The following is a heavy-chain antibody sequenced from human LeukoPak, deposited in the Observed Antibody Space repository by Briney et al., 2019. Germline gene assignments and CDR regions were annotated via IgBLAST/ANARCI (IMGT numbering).Heavy chain of an antibody. J-gene: IGHJ4*02. V-gene: IGHV4-59*01. CDR3: ARHDYSNYYLYYFDY. D-gene: IGHD4-11*01. CDR1: GGSISSYY. CDR2: IYYSGST. Sequence: SETLSLTCTASGGSISSYYWSWIRQPPGKGLEWIGYIYYSGSTNYNPSLKSRVTISVDTSKNQFSLKLSSVTAADTAVYYCARHDYSNYYLYYFDYWGQGTLVTVSS.